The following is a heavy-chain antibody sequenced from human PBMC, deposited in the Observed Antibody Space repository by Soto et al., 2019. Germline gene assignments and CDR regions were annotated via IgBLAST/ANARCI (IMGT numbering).Heavy chain of an antibody. Sequence: GPGPAAPSETLSLTCAVSGYSISSGYYWGWIRQPPGKGLEWIGSIYHSGSTYYNPSLKSRVTISVDTSKNQFSLKLSSVTAADTAVYYCARARDYYDSPFDIWGQGTMVTVSS. CDR1: GYSISSGYY. V-gene: IGHV4-38-2*01. CDR3: ARARDYYDSPFDI. J-gene: IGHJ3*02. CDR2: IYHSGST. D-gene: IGHD3-22*01.